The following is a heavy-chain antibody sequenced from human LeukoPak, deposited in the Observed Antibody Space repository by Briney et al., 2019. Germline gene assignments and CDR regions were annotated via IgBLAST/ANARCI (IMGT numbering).Heavy chain of an antibody. J-gene: IGHJ4*02. Sequence: GGSLRLSCAGSGFTFSNYEMNWVRQAPGKGLEWVSYISSSGSTIYYADSVKGRFTISRDNAKNSLYLQMSSLRAEDTAVYYCARDHYYDSSGYYYWGQGTLVTVSS. CDR3: ARDHYYDSSGYYY. D-gene: IGHD3-22*01. V-gene: IGHV3-48*03. CDR1: GFTFSNYE. CDR2: ISSSGSTI.